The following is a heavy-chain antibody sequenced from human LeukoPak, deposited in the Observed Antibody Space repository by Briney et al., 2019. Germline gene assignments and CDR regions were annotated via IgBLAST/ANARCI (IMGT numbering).Heavy chain of an antibody. Sequence: SETLSLTCTVSGGSMNSYYWTWIRQPPGKALEWIGYIYYSGNTIYSPSLKSRVTISLDRSKNQFSLQLSSVTAADTAVYYCARAPIPAAKFDPWGQGTLVTVSS. V-gene: IGHV4-59*01. D-gene: IGHD2-2*01. J-gene: IGHJ5*02. CDR3: ARAPIPAAKFDP. CDR1: GGSMNSYY. CDR2: IYYSGNT.